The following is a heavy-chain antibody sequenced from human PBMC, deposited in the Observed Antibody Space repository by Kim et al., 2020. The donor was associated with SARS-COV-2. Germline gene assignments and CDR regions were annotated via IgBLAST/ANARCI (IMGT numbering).Heavy chain of an antibody. CDR2: IKSKTDGGTT. V-gene: IGHV3-15*01. Sequence: GGSLRLSCAASGFTFSNAWMSWVRQAPGKGLEWVGRIKSKTDGGTTDYAAPVKGRFTISRDDSKNTLYLQMNSLKTEDTAVYYCTTDPDSNYFYYYGMDVWGQGTTVTVSS. J-gene: IGHJ6*02. CDR3: TTDPDSNYFYYYGMDV. D-gene: IGHD4-4*01. CDR1: GFTFSNAW.